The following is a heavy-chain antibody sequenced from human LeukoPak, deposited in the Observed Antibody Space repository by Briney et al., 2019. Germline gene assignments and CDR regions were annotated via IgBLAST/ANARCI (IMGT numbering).Heavy chain of an antibody. D-gene: IGHD2-2*01. CDR3: ARGGHCSTTSCSNYDGMDV. CDR2: TWYDGSNK. J-gene: IGHJ6*02. V-gene: IGHV3-33*01. Sequence: GGSLRLSCAASGFAFSSYGMHWVRQAPGKGLEWVAATWYDGSNKYYADSVKGRFAISRDNSKNTLYLQMNSLRAEDTAVYFCARGGHCSTTSCSNYDGMDVWGQGTTLTVSS. CDR1: GFAFSSYG.